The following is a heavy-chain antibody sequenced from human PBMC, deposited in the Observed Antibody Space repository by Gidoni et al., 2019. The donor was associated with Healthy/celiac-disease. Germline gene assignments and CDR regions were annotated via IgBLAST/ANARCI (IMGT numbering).Heavy chain of an antibody. CDR3: AKAGTGYYDFWSGYWAERNEWWWFDP. J-gene: IGHJ5*02. CDR2: ISYDGSNK. Sequence: QVQLVESGGGVVQPGRSLRLSCAASGFTFSSYGMHWVRQAPGKGLGWVAVISYDGSNKYYADSVKGRFTISRDNSKNTLYLQMNSLRAEDTAVYYCAKAGTGYYDFWSGYWAERNEWWWFDPWGQGTLVTVSS. V-gene: IGHV3-30*18. D-gene: IGHD3-3*01. CDR1: GFTFSSYG.